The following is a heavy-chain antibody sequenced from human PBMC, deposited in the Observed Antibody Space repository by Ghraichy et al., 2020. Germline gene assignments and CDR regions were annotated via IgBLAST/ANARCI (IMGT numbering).Heavy chain of an antibody. V-gene: IGHV4-59*01. CDR1: GGSISSYY. D-gene: IGHD4-17*01. CDR2: IYYSGST. J-gene: IGHJ3*02. Sequence: SETLSLTCTVSGGSISSYYWSWIRQPPGKGLEWIGYIYYSGSTNYNPSLKSRVTISVDTSKNQFSLKLSSVTAADTAVYYCARVGATGGDYGGDAFDIWGQGTMVTVSS. CDR3: ARVGATGGDYGGDAFDI.